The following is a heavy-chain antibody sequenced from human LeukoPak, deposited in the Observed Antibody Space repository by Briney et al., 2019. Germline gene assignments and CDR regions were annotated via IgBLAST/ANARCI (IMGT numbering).Heavy chain of an antibody. CDR2: MKHDGTEK. V-gene: IGHV3-7*03. CDR3: ARKRGVDY. D-gene: IGHD3-10*01. J-gene: IGHJ4*02. CDR1: GYTLSNYW. Sequence: WGSLRLYCAASGYTLSNYWMNWVRQAPGKGLEWVANMKHDGTEKYYVDSVKGRFTISRDITKNSVYLQMNSLRVEDTAVYYCARKRGVDYWGQGTLVTVSS.